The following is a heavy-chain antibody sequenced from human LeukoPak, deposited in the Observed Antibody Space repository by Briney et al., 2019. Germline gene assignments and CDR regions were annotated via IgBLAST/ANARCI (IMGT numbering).Heavy chain of an antibody. Sequence: GASVKVSCKASGYTFTSYYMHWVRQAPGQGLEWMGIINPSGGSTSYAQKFQGRVTMTRNTSTSTVYMELSSLRSEDTAVYYCARAQENSSSWYCAFDIWGQGTMVAVSS. CDR3: ARAQENSSSWYCAFDI. CDR2: INPSGGST. V-gene: IGHV1-46*01. CDR1: GYTFTSYY. J-gene: IGHJ3*02. D-gene: IGHD6-13*01.